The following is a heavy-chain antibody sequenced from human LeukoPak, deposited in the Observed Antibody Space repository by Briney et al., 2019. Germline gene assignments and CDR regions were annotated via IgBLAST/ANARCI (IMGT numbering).Heavy chain of an antibody. CDR2: ISAYNGNT. CDR1: GYTFTSYG. V-gene: IGHV1-18*04. J-gene: IGHJ6*04. CDR3: ARDPGIAAAGGAEGSGYYYGMDV. Sequence: ASVTVSCKASGYTFTSYGISWVRQAPGQGLEWMGWISAYNGNTNYAQKLQGRVTMTTDTSTSTAYMELRSLRSDDTAVYYCARDPGIAAAGGAEGSGYYYGMDVWGKGTTVTVSS. D-gene: IGHD6-13*01.